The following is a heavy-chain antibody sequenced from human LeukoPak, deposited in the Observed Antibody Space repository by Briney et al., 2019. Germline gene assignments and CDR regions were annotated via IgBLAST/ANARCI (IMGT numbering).Heavy chain of an antibody. Sequence: GGSLRLSCAASGFTGSHNYMSWVRQAPGKGLEWVSATHSSGGTYYADSVKGRFTISRDTSKNTLYLQINSLRAEDTAVYYCAKDRERYYYGSGSPRFDPWGQGTLVTVSS. CDR2: THSSGGT. V-gene: IGHV3-53*01. D-gene: IGHD3-10*01. CDR3: AKDRERYYYGSGSPRFDP. J-gene: IGHJ5*02. CDR1: GFTGSHNY.